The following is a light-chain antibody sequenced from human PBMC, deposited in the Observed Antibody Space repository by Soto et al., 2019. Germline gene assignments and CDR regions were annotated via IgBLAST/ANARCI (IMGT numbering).Light chain of an antibody. CDR1: SSDVGTYIY. CDR3: SSYTSRSTVI. J-gene: IGLJ2*01. CDR2: EVS. V-gene: IGLV2-14*01. Sequence: QSVLTQPASVSGSPGQSITISCTGTSSDVGTYIYVSWYQQHPGKAPKLMIYEVSNRPSGVSNRFSGSKSANTASLTISGLQAEDEADYYCSSYTSRSTVIFGGGTKLT.